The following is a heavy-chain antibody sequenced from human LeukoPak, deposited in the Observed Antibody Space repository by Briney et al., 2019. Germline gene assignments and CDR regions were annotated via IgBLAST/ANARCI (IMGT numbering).Heavy chain of an antibody. CDR3: ARVIGVVGTEGDPGY. V-gene: IGHV4-38-2*02. D-gene: IGHD1-14*01. J-gene: IGHJ4*02. Sequence: SETLSLTCTVSGYSISSGYYWGWIRQPPGQGLEWIGSIYHSGSTYYNPSLKSRFTISVDTSKNHFSLKLSSVTAADAAVYYCARVIGVVGTEGDPGYWGQGTLVTVSS. CDR1: GYSISSGYY. CDR2: IYHSGST.